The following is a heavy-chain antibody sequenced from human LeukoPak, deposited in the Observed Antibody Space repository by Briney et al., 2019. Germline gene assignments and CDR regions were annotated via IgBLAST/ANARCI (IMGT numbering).Heavy chain of an antibody. CDR2: ISSSSSYI. D-gene: IGHD1-26*01. J-gene: IGHJ3*02. CDR1: GFTFSSYS. V-gene: IGHV3-21*01. Sequence: GGSLRLSCAASGFTFSSYSMNWVRQAPGKGLEWVSSISSSSSYIYYADSVKGRFTISRDNAKNPLYLQMNSLRAEDTAVYYCARDLGTWELPDAFDIWGQGTMATVSS. CDR3: ARDLGTWELPDAFDI.